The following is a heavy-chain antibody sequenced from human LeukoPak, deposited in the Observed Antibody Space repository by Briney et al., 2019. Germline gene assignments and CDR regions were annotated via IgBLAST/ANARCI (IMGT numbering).Heavy chain of an antibody. CDR3: AKDLIEYSSSYCFDY. J-gene: IGHJ4*02. Sequence: GRSLRLSCAASGFTFDDYAMHWVRQAPGKGLEGVSGISWNSGSIGYADSVKGRFTISRDNAKNSLYLQVNSLRAEDTALYYCAKDLIEYSSSYCFDYWGQGTLVTVSS. V-gene: IGHV3-9*01. D-gene: IGHD6-6*01. CDR2: ISWNSGSI. CDR1: GFTFDDYA.